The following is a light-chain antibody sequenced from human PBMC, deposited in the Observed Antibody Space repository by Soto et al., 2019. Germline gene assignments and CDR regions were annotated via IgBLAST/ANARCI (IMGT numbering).Light chain of an antibody. CDR1: SSDVGGYIY. V-gene: IGLV2-14*01. CDR2: EVS. J-gene: IGLJ1*01. CDR3: SSYTSSSTPYV. Sequence: QSALTQPASVSGSPGQSITISCTGTSSDVGGYIYVSWYQQHAGKAPKLMIYEVSNRPSGVSNRFSGSKSGNTASLTISGLQAEDEADYYCSSYTSSSTPYVFGTGTKVTVL.